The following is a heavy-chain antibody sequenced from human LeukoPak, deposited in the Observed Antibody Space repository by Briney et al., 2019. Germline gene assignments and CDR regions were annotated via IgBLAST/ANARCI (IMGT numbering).Heavy chain of an antibody. D-gene: IGHD4-17*01. CDR2: ISAYNGNT. Sequence: ASVKVSCKASGYTFTSYGISWVRQAPGQGLEWMGWISAYNGNTKYSQKFQGRVTITRDTSASTAYMELSSLRSEDTAVYYCASHLGDYGLKWGQGTLVTVSS. V-gene: IGHV1-18*01. J-gene: IGHJ4*02. CDR3: ASHLGDYGLK. CDR1: GYTFTSYG.